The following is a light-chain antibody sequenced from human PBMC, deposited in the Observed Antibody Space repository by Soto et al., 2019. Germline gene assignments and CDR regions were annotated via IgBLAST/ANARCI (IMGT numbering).Light chain of an antibody. CDR1: SXDVGGHDY. J-gene: IGLJ1*01. CDR3: SSYSSTTLA. Sequence: QSVLTQPASVSGSPGQSITISCTGTSXDVGGHDYVSWYQQHPGKAPKLIIYEVRNRPSGVSNRFSGSKSGNTASLTISGLQAEDEADYYCSSYSSTTLAFGTGTKVTGL. CDR2: EVR. V-gene: IGLV2-14*01.